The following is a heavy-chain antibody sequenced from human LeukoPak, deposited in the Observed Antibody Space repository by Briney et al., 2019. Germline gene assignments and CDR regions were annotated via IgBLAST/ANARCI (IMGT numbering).Heavy chain of an antibody. D-gene: IGHD3-10*01. Sequence: SETLSLTCTVSGGSISSYYWSWIRQPPGKGLEWIGYIYYSGSTIYSPSLKSRVTISVDTSKNQFSLKLSSVTAADTAIYYCARDPRRFGELPPGAFDVWGQGTMVTVSS. CDR3: ARDPRRFGELPPGAFDV. CDR1: GGSISSYY. J-gene: IGHJ3*01. V-gene: IGHV4-59*01. CDR2: IYYSGST.